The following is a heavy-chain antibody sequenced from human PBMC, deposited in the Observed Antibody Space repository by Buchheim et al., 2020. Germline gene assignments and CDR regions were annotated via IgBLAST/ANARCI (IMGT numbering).Heavy chain of an antibody. CDR1: GFTFSSYE. CDR2: ISSSGSTI. J-gene: IGHJ6*02. D-gene: IGHD6-6*01. Sequence: EVQLVESGGGLVQPGGSLRRSCAASGFTFSSYEMNWVRQAPGQGLEWVSYISSSGSTIYYADSVKGRFIISRDNAKNSLYLQMNSLRAEDTAVYYCARESIVGYSSSAEYYYYYYGMDVWGQGTT. CDR3: ARESIVGYSSSAEYYYYYYGMDV. V-gene: IGHV3-48*03.